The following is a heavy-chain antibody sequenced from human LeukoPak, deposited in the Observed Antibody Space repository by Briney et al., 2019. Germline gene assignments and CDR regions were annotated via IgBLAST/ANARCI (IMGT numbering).Heavy chain of an antibody. D-gene: IGHD5-12*01. Sequence: GGSLRLSCAASGFTFDDYDMHWVRQAPGKGLEWVSGISWNSGSIGYADSVKGRFTISRDNAKNSLYLQMNSLRAEDTALYYCAKDISGLATIPGGFDYWGQGTLVTVSS. CDR3: AKDISGLATIPGGFDY. CDR2: ISWNSGSI. CDR1: GFTFDDYD. J-gene: IGHJ4*02. V-gene: IGHV3-9*01.